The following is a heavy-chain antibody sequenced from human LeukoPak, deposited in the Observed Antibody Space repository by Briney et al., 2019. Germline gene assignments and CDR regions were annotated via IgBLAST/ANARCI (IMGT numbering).Heavy chain of an antibody. D-gene: IGHD6-6*01. CDR3: VKSIASRGEIVFDI. CDR1: NGSITSYY. Sequence: KSSETLSLTCNVSNGSITSYYWGWIRQPPGKGLEFIGYIHFSERTNSNTSLKSRVAISAEKSKNQFSLKLNSVTAADTALYFCVKSIASRGEIVFDIWGQGTMVTASS. J-gene: IGHJ3*02. V-gene: IGHV4-59*08. CDR2: IHFSERT.